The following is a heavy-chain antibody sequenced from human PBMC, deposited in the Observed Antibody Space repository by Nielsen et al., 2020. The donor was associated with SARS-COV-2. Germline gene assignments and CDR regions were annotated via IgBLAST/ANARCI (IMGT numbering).Heavy chain of an antibody. J-gene: IGHJ6*02. CDR2: INPSSGGT. Sequence: ASVKVSCKTSGYTFANHDIHWVRQASGQGLEWMGWINPSSGGTNYAQKFQGRVTMTRDTSISTAYMELSRLRSDDTAVYYCARDLGSWYTDYGMDVWGQGTTVTVSS. D-gene: IGHD2-2*02. CDR1: GYTFANHD. V-gene: IGHV1-2*02. CDR3: ARDLGSWYTDYGMDV.